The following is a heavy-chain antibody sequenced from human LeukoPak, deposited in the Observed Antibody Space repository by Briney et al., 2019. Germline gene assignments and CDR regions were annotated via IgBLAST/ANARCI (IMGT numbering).Heavy chain of an antibody. V-gene: IGHV1-2*02. Sequence: ASVKVSCKASGYTFTGYYTHWVRQAPGQGLEWMGWINPNSGGTNYAQKFQGRVTMTRDTSISTAYMELSRLRSDDTAVYYCARVMGYYYDSSGYLGLDYWGQGTLVTVSS. D-gene: IGHD3-22*01. CDR2: INPNSGGT. CDR3: ARVMGYYYDSSGYLGLDY. CDR1: GYTFTGYY. J-gene: IGHJ4*02.